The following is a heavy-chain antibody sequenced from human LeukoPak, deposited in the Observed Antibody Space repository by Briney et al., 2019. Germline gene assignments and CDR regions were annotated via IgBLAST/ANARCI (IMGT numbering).Heavy chain of an antibody. CDR3: ARYYDSSGYYWRGWFDP. J-gene: IGHJ5*02. V-gene: IGHV1-24*01. D-gene: IGHD3-22*01. CDR2: FDPEDGET. CDR1: GYTLTELS. Sequence: ASVKVSCKVSGYTLTELSMHWVRQAPGKGLEWMGGFDPEDGETIYAQKFQGRVTMTEDTSTDTAYMELSSLRSDDTAVYYCARYYDSSGYYWRGWFDPWGQGTLVTVSS.